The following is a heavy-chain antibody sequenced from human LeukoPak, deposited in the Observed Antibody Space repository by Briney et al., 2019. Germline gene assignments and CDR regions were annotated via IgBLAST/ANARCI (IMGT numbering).Heavy chain of an antibody. CDR3: ARACRVVVVPAAPKKYWFDP. CDR1: GGSISSGGYY. Sequence: SETLSLTCTVSGGSISSGGYYWSWIRQHPGKGLEWIGYIYYSGSTYYNPSLKSRVTISVDTSKNQFSLKLSSVTAADTAVYYCARACRVVVVPAAPKKYWFDPWGQGTLVTVSS. V-gene: IGHV4-31*03. D-gene: IGHD2-2*01. J-gene: IGHJ5*02. CDR2: IYYSGST.